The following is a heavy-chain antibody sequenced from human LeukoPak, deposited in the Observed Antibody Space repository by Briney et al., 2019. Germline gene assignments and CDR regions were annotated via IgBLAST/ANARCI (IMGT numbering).Heavy chain of an antibody. V-gene: IGHV4-59*01. D-gene: IGHD6-19*01. CDR3: ARAVSGYYFDY. CDR2: IYYTGST. Sequence: SSETLSLTCTVSGGSISSYYWSWIRQPPGKGLEWIGYIYYTGSTSYSPSLKSRVTISVDTSKNHFSLNLSSVTAADTAVYYCARAVSGYYFDYWGQGTLVAVSS. CDR1: GGSISSYY. J-gene: IGHJ4*02.